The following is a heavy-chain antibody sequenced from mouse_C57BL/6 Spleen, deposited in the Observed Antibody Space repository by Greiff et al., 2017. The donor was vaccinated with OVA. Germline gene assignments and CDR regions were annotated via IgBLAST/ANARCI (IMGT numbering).Heavy chain of an antibody. CDR2: IRNKANNHAT. D-gene: IGHD1-1*01. CDR1: GFTFRDAW. Sequence: EVQVEESGGGLVQPGGSMKLSCAASGFTFRDAWMDWVRQSPEKGLEWVAEIRNKANNHATYYAESVKGRFTISRDDSKSSFYLHMNSFRAEDTGIYYCTRITTVVATEAWFAYWCQGTLVTVSA. CDR3: TRITTVVATEAWFAY. V-gene: IGHV6-6*01. J-gene: IGHJ3*01.